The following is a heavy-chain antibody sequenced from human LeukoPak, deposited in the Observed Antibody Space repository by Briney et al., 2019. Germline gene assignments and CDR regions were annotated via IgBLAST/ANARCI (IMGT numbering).Heavy chain of an antibody. V-gene: IGHV3-9*01. CDR3: ARGYSRAAFDI. D-gene: IGHD2-15*01. CDR2: ISWNSGSI. Sequence: GGSLRLSCAASGFTFDDYAMHWVRQAPGKGLGWVSGISWNSGSIGYADSVKGRFTISRDNAKNSLLLQMNSLRAEDTALYYCARGYSRAAFDIWGQGTMVTVSS. J-gene: IGHJ3*02. CDR1: GFTFDDYA.